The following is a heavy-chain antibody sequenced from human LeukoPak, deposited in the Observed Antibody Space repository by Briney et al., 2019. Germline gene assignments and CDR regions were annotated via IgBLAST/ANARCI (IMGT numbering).Heavy chain of an antibody. CDR2: IYYSGST. Sequence: ASETLSLTCTVSGGSISSYYWSWIRQPPGKGLEWIGYIYYSGSTNYNPSLKSRVTISVDTSKNQFSLKLSSVTAADTAVYYCASGGAVAASRGAFDIWGQGTMVTVSS. CDR3: ASGGAVAASRGAFDI. V-gene: IGHV4-59*01. J-gene: IGHJ3*02. CDR1: GGSISSYY. D-gene: IGHD6-19*01.